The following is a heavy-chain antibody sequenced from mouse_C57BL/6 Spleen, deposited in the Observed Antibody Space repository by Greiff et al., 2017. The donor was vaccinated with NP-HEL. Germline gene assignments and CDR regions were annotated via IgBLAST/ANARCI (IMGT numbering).Heavy chain of an antibody. V-gene: IGHV5-12*01. J-gene: IGHJ4*01. CDR2: ISNGGGST. CDR3: ARHGGGAMDD. Sequence: DVKLVESGGGLVQPGGSLKLSCAASGFTFSDYYMYWVRQTPEKRLEWVAYISNGGGSTYYTDTVKGRFTISRDNAKNTLYLQLSRLKSEDTAMYYCARHGGGAMDDRGKGPSVTVSS. CDR1: GFTFSDYY.